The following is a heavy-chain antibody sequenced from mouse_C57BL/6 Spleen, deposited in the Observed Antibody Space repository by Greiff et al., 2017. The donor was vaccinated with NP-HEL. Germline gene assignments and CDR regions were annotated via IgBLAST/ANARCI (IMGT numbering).Heavy chain of an antibody. D-gene: IGHD2-4*01. V-gene: IGHV1-55*01. Sequence: QVQLQQPGAELVKPGASVKMSCKASGYTFTSYWITWVKQRPGQGLEWIGDIYPGSGSTNYNEKFKSKATLTVDTSSSTAYMQLSSLTSEDSAVYYCARGYDYDDPYYAMDYWGQGTSVTVSS. CDR3: ARGYDYDDPYYAMDY. CDR1: GYTFTSYW. CDR2: IYPGSGST. J-gene: IGHJ4*01.